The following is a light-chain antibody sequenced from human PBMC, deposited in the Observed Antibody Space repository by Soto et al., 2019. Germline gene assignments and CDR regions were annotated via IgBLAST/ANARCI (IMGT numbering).Light chain of an antibody. CDR1: QSVSSN. Sequence: EIGMTQYPYTLSVVPGERATLSCRASQSVSSNLAWYQHKPGQAPRLLTYGASTRATGIPARFSGSGSGTEFTLTISSLQPEDFAVYYCQQYYNWPRTFGQGTKVDIK. CDR3: QQYYNWPRT. V-gene: IGKV3-15*01. J-gene: IGKJ1*01. CDR2: GAS.